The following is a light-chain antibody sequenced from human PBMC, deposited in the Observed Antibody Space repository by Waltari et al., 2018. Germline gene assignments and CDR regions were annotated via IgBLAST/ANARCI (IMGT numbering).Light chain of an antibody. CDR1: QSISRY. V-gene: IGKV1-39*01. Sequence: DITMSQPPSSLSASVADRVTIPCRASQSISRYLDWYQQKPGKAPKLLISDASSLRAGVPSRFSGSGSGTDFTLTISSLQPEDFASYYCQQAYSTLYTFGQGTTLEI. CDR3: QQAYSTLYT. CDR2: DAS. J-gene: IGKJ2*01.